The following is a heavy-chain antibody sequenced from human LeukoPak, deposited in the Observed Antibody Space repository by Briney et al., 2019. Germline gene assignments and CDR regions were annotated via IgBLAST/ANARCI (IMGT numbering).Heavy chain of an antibody. CDR3: ARGGVSGDTYYDFWSGYSFDP. D-gene: IGHD3-3*01. CDR1: GYTFTGYY. J-gene: IGHJ5*02. V-gene: IGHV1-2*02. Sequence: ASVKVSCKASGYTFTGYYMQWVRQAPGQGLEWMGGINPNSGGTNYAQKFQGRVTMTRDTSITTAYMELSRLRSDDTAVYYCARGGVSGDTYYDFWSGYSFDPWGQGTLVTVSS. CDR2: INPNSGGT.